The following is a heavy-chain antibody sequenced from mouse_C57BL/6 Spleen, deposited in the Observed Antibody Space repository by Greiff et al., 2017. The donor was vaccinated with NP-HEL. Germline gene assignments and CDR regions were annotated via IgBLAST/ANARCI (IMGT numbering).Heavy chain of an antibody. Sequence: VQLQQPGAGLVRPGTSVKFSCTASGYTFTSYWMHWVQQRPGQGFEWIGVIDRSDSYTNNNQKFKGKATFTVDTASSKAYMQLSILTSEDAAVYFYARSLITSVVDAMDYWGQGTSVTVSS. D-gene: IGHD1-1*01. CDR1: GYTFTSYW. CDR2: IDRSDSYT. J-gene: IGHJ4*01. CDR3: ARSLITSVVDAMDY. V-gene: IGHV1-59*01.